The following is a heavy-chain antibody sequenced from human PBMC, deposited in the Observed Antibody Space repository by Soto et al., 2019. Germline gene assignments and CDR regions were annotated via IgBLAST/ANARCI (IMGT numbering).Heavy chain of an antibody. CDR1: GGSISIGGYY. CDR2: IYYSGST. D-gene: IGHD6-13*01. CDR3: ARTYSSSWYGDNWFDP. J-gene: IGHJ5*02. Sequence: LSLTCTVSGGSISIGGYYWSWIRQHPGKGLEWIGYIYYSGSTYYNPSLKSRVTISVDTSKNQFSLKLSSVTAADTAVYYCARTYSSSWYGDNWFDPWGQGTLVTVSS. V-gene: IGHV4-31*03.